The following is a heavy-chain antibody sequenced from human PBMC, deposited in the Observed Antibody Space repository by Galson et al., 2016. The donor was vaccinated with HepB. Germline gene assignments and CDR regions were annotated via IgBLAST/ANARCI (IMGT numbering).Heavy chain of an antibody. J-gene: IGHJ4*02. Sequence: SPRLSCAASEFTFSTYNMNWVRQAPRKGLEWPSYINSDGDSIYYADSVRGRFTVSRDNAKNSLYLQLNGLRDEDTAVYYCARDDYDNNVYPLWGQGTLVTVSS. D-gene: IGHD3-22*01. CDR2: INSDGDSI. V-gene: IGHV3-48*02. CDR1: EFTFSTYN. CDR3: ARDDYDNNVYPL.